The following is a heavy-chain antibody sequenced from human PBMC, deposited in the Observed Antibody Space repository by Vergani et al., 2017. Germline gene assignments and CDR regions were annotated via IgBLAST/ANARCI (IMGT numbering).Heavy chain of an antibody. J-gene: IGHJ4*02. CDR1: GFSFSSYS. D-gene: IGHD2-8*01. CDR3: ARGLWDCTHIRCSPPSY. V-gene: IGHV3-21*01. Sequence: VHLVESGGGVVQPGRSLRLSCAASGFSFSSYSMNWVRQAPGKGLEWVASISGSSSYVFYRDSVEGRFTITRDNAKKSVYLQMNSLRAEDTAMYFCARGLWDCTHIRCSPPSYWGQGTQVTVSS. CDR2: ISGSSSYV.